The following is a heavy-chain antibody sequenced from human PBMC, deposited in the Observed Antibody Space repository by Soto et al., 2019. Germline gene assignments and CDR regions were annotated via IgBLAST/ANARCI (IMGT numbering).Heavy chain of an antibody. CDR2: IYYSGTT. CDR1: GGSISSYY. V-gene: IGHV4-59*01. CDR3: ARTLILGYCSGGSCYNWFDP. Sequence: QVQLQESGPGLVRPSETLSLTCTVSGGSISSYYWSWFRQPPGKGLEWIGYIYYSGTTNYNPSLKSRVTISVDTSKNQFSLKLSSVTAADTAVYYCARTLILGYCSGGSCYNWFDPWGQGTLVTVSS. J-gene: IGHJ5*02. D-gene: IGHD2-15*01.